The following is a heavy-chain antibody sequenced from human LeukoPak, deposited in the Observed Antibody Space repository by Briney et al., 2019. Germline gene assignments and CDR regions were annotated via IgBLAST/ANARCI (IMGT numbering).Heavy chain of an antibody. CDR1: GFTFSSCC. CDR2: ISGGGGTT. V-gene: IGHV3-23*01. CDR3: AKGGIAARLTDS. D-gene: IGHD6-6*01. Sequence: GGSLRLAWAASGFTFSSCCMGWVRQAAGKGLEWVSTISGGGGTTYYVDSVKGRFTISRGISKKTLYLQMSSLMIKGPAVNWLAKGGIAARLTDSWGQGTLVTVSS. J-gene: IGHJ4*02.